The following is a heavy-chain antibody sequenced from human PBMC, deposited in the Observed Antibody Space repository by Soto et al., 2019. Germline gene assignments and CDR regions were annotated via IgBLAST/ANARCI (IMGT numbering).Heavy chain of an antibody. CDR1: GGSISSYY. J-gene: IGHJ4*02. CDR3: ARGRTVFAY. V-gene: IGHV4-59*01. D-gene: IGHD1-1*01. CDR2: IYYSGST. Sequence: SETLSLTCTVSGGSISSYYWSWIRQPPGKGLEWIGYIYYSGSTNYNPSLKSRVTISVDTSKNQFSLKLSSVTAADTAVYYCARGRTVFAYWGQGTLVTVSS.